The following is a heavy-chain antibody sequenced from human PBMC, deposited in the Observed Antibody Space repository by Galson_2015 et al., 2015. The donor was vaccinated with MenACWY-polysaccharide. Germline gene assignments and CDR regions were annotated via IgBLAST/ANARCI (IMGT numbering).Heavy chain of an antibody. V-gene: IGHV3-43*02. D-gene: IGHD4-17*01. Sequence: LRLSCAASGFTFDDYVMHWIRQAPGKGLEWVSLISGDGGSTYYADSVRGRFTISRDNSKNSLYLQMYSLRIEDTALYYCAKGWGYDYGDSIDYWGQGTLVTVSS. CDR3: AKGWGYDYGDSIDY. J-gene: IGHJ4*02. CDR2: ISGDGGST. CDR1: GFTFDDYV.